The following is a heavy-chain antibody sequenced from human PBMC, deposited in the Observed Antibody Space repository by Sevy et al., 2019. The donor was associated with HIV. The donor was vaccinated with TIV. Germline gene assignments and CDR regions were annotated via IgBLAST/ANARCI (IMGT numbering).Heavy chain of an antibody. CDR3: ATDGGSVQAEGH. V-gene: IGHV1-69*04. CDR1: GHTFSSFA. CDR2: IIPTEAVE. D-gene: IGHD1-26*01. Sequence: ASVKVSCKASGHTFSSFAITWVRQALGQGFEWMGTIIPTEAVEEYAQTFQGRVTITADISTTTAYMDLSSLRSDDTAVYYCATDGGSVQAEGHWGQGTLVTVSS. J-gene: IGHJ4*02.